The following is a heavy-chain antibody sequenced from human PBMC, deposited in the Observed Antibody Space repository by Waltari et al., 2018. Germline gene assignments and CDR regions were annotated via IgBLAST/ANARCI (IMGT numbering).Heavy chain of an antibody. CDR3: ARGYSSSWIEYVYYFDY. V-gene: IGHV1-8*01. J-gene: IGHJ4*02. CDR2: KNTDSGNT. CDR1: GYTFTSYD. D-gene: IGHD6-13*01. Sequence: QVQLVQSGAEVKKPGASVKVSCKASGYTFTSYDIPWVRQAAGQGLGWMGWKNTDSGNTGYAQKCQGRVTMTRNTSISTAYMELSRLRSEDTAVYYCARGYSSSWIEYVYYFDYWGQGTLVTVSS.